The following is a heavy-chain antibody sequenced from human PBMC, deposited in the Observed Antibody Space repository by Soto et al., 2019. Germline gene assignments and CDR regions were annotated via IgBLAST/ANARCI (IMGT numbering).Heavy chain of an antibody. D-gene: IGHD4-17*01. Sequence: SETLSLTCAVYGGSFSGYYWSWIRQPPEKGLEWIGEINHSGSTNYNPSLKSRVAISVDTSKNQFSLKLRSVTAADTAVYYCARIYGGNSGGWGQGTLVTVSS. V-gene: IGHV4-34*01. J-gene: IGHJ4*02. CDR3: ARIYGGNSGG. CDR2: INHSGST. CDR1: GGSFSGYY.